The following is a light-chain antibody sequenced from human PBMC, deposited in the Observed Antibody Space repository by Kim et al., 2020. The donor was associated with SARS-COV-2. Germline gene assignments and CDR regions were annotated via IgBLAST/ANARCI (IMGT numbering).Light chain of an antibody. CDR1: NIGDKS. J-gene: IGLJ2*01. CDR2: YDT. Sequence: APGQTARITCGGDNIGDKSVHWYQQRPGQAPILVIYYDTDRPSGIPEQFSGSNSGNTATLTISRVEAGDEADYSCQVWDSNSDHPVFGGGTQLTVL. CDR3: QVWDSNSDHPV. V-gene: IGLV3-21*04.